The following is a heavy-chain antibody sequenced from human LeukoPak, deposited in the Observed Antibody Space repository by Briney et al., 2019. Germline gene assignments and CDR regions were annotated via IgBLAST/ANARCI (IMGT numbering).Heavy chain of an antibody. D-gene: IGHD3-22*01. J-gene: IGHJ4*02. CDR3: AREVGGYYDAWFDY. CDR2: INSDGSST. CDR1: GFTFSSYS. V-gene: IGHV3-74*01. Sequence: GGSLRLSCAASGFTFSSYSMNWVRQAPGKGLVWVSRINSDGSSTSYADSVKGRFTISRDNAKNTLYLQMNSLRAEDTAVYYCAREVGGYYDAWFDYWGQGTLVTVSS.